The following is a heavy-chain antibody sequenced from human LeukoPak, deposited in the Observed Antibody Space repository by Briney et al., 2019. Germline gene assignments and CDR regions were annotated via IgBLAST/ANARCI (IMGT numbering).Heavy chain of an antibody. CDR1: GFTFSGYW. CDR2: INQDGSEK. V-gene: IGHV3-7*01. Sequence: GGSLRLSSAASGFTFSGYWMSWVRQAPGKGLEWVANINQDGSEKYYVDSVKGRFTISRDNAKNSLFLQMGSLRVEDTAVYYCARESTAGYNSSWYGFRNWGQGTLVSVSS. J-gene: IGHJ1*01. CDR3: ARESTAGYNSSWYGFRN. D-gene: IGHD6-13*01.